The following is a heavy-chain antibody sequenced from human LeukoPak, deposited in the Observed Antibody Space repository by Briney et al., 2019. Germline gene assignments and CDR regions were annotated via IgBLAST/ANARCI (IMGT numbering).Heavy chain of an antibody. J-gene: IGHJ4*02. V-gene: IGHV3-7*01. D-gene: IGHD6-19*01. CDR3: ANSGWSLRDY. CDR1: GFTFSSYW. Sequence: GSLRLSCAASGFTFSSYWMSWVRQAPGEGLEWVANIKPDGSEKYFVDSVKGRFTISRDNAKNSLHLHMNSLRVEDTAVYYCANSGWSLRDYWGQGTLVTVSS. CDR2: IKPDGSEK.